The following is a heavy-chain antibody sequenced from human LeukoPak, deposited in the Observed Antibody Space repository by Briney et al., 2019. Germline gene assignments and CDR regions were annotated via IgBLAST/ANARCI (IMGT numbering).Heavy chain of an antibody. V-gene: IGHV1-18*01. CDR1: GYTFTSYG. CDR2: ITTYNGDT. D-gene: IGHD5-18*01. CDR3: ARGSSYGFSMGY. J-gene: IGHJ4*02. Sequence: GASVKVSCKASGYTFTSYGINWVRQAPGQGLEWMGWITTYNGDTNYAQKLQGRVTMTSDTSTSNAYMELRSLTSDDTAVYYCARGSSYGFSMGYWGQGTLVAVSS.